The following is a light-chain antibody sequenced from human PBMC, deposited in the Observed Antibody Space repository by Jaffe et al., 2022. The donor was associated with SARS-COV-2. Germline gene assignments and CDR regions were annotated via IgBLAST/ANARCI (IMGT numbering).Light chain of an antibody. CDR3: QQANGAPDT. Sequence: DIQMTQSPSSVSASVGDSVTITCRASQDINNWLAWYQQKPGKAPRLLISAASTLQSGVPSRFSGGASGTHFTLTISSLQPEDFATYYCQQANGAPDTFGQGTKVDVK. J-gene: IGKJ2*01. V-gene: IGKV1-12*01. CDR2: AAS. CDR1: QDINNW.